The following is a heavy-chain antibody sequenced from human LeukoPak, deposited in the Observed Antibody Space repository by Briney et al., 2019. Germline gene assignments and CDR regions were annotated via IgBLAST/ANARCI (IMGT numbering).Heavy chain of an antibody. J-gene: IGHJ4*02. CDR1: GYTFTSYY. V-gene: IGHV1-18*04. D-gene: IGHD4-17*01. CDR2: ISAYNGNT. CDR3: ARVRDYGDYPIGY. Sequence: ASVKVSCKASGYTFTSYYMHWVRQAPGQGLEWMGWISAYNGNTNYAQKLQGRVTMTTDTSTSTAYMELRSLRSDDTAVYYCARVRDYGDYPIGYWGQGTLVTVSS.